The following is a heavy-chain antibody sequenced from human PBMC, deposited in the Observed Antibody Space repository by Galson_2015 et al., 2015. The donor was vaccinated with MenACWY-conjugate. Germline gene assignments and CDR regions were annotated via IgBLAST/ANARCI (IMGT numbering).Heavy chain of an antibody. Sequence: SLRLSCAASGFTFSSYAMSWVRQAPGKGLEWVSAISGSGGSTYYADSVKGRFTISGDNSKNTLYLQMNSLRAEDTAVYYCAKGDYDFWSGYYFAGMDVWGQGTTVTVSS. CDR1: GFTFSSYA. J-gene: IGHJ6*02. D-gene: IGHD3-3*01. CDR2: ISGSGGST. V-gene: IGHV3-23*01. CDR3: AKGDYDFWSGYYFAGMDV.